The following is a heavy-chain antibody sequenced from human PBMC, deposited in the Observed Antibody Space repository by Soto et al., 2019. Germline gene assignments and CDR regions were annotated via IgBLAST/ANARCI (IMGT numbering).Heavy chain of an antibody. J-gene: IGHJ5*02. CDR2: IYYSGST. CDR3: ARGIIGYCSGGSFYYL. V-gene: IGHV4-39*01. CDR1: GGSISSSSYY. Sequence: QLQLQESGPGLVKPSETLSLTCTVSGGSISSSSYYWGWIRQPPGKGLEWIGSIYYSGSTYYNPSLKRRVPISVDTSKDQFSLKLSSVTAADTAVYYCARGIIGYCSGGSFYYLWGQGTLVTVSS. D-gene: IGHD2-15*01.